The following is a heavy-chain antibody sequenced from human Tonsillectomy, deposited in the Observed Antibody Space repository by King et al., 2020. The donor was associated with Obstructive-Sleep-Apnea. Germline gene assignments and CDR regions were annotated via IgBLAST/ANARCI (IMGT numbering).Heavy chain of an antibody. Sequence: VQLVESGGGVVQPGRSLRLSCAASGFAIITYGMHWVRQAPGKGLDWVAAISYDGSNKYYVDSVKGRFTISRDNSKNTLYLQMNSLNTEDTAVYYCACGLETAAGTPFDNYYYGMDVWGQGTTVTVSS. CDR3: ACGLETAAGTPFDNYYYGMDV. D-gene: IGHD6-13*01. J-gene: IGHJ6*02. CDR1: GFAIITYG. CDR2: ISYDGSNK. V-gene: IGHV3-30*03.